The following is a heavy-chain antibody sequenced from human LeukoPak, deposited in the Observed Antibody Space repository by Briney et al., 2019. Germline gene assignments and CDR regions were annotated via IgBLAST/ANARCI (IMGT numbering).Heavy chain of an antibody. CDR2: IFPGDSDT. CDR3: ARRLTYDSRAYYCLDY. J-gene: IGHJ4*02. Sequence: KDGESLKISCKGSGYSFTSYWIGWGRQQPGKGLEWMGIIFPGDSDTRYSPSFQGQVTISADKSISTAYLQWSSLKASDTAMYYCARRLTYDSRAYYCLDYWGQGTLVTVSS. D-gene: IGHD3-22*01. CDR1: GYSFTSYW. V-gene: IGHV5-51*01.